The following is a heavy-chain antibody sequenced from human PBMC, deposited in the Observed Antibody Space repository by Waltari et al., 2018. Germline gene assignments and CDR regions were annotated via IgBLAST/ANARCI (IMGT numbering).Heavy chain of an antibody. D-gene: IGHD3-22*01. CDR3: ARGSSGRGRNWFDP. CDR1: GYTFTGYY. J-gene: IGHJ5*02. CDR2: INPNSVGT. Sequence: QVQLVQSGAEVKKPGASVKVSCKASGYTFTGYYMHWVRQAPGQGLEGSGWINPNSVGTNYAQKCKGRVTMTRDTSISTAYMELSRLRSDDTAVYYCARGSSGRGRNWFDPWGQGTLVTVSS. V-gene: IGHV1-2*02.